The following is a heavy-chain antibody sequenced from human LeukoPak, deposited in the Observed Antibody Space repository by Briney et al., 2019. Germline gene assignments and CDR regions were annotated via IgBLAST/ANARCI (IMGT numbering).Heavy chain of an antibody. J-gene: IGHJ2*01. CDR2: IYYSGST. Sequence: SETLSLTCTVSGGSISSYYWSWIRQPPGKGLEWIGYIYYSGSTNYNPSLKSRVTISVDTSKNQFSLKLSSATAADTAVYYCARDRGYSSGWYGWYFDLWGRGTLVTVSS. CDR3: ARDRGYSSGWYGWYFDL. V-gene: IGHV4-59*01. D-gene: IGHD6-19*01. CDR1: GGSISSYY.